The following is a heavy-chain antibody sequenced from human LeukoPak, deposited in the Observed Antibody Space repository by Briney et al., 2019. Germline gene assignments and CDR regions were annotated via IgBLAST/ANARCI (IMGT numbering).Heavy chain of an antibody. J-gene: IGHJ4*02. CDR1: GFTFSSYT. CDR2: ININGGRT. Sequence: GGSLRLSCSVSGFTFSSYTMHWVRQAPGKGLEYVSSININGGRTYYADSVKGRFTVSRDNSKNTLYLQMSSLRVEDTAVYHCVKDKWIDHWGQGALVTVSS. V-gene: IGHV3-64D*09. D-gene: IGHD2-8*01. CDR3: VKDKWIDH.